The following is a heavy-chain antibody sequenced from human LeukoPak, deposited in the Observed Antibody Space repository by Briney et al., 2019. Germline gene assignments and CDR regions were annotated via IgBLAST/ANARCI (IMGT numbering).Heavy chain of an antibody. Sequence: PSETLSLTCTVSGGSISSYYWSWIRQPPGKGLEWIGYIYYSGSTNYNPSLKSRVTISVDTSKNQFSLKLSSVTAADTAVYYCARRHCGGDCYSTNYYYYGMDVWGQGTAVTVSS. CDR2: IYYSGST. J-gene: IGHJ6*02. D-gene: IGHD2-21*02. CDR3: ARRHCGGDCYSTNYYYYGMDV. CDR1: GGSISSYY. V-gene: IGHV4-59*08.